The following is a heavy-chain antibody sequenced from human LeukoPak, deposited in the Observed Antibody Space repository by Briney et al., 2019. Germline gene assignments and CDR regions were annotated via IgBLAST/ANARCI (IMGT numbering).Heavy chain of an antibody. Sequence: PGGSLRLSCAASGFTFSSYAMHWVRQAPGKGLEWVAVISYDGSNKYYADSVKGRFTISRDNSKNTLYLQMNSLRAEDTAVYYCARVDYGDYDGVTFDYWGQGTLVTVSS. D-gene: IGHD4-17*01. V-gene: IGHV3-30-3*01. CDR1: GFTFSSYA. J-gene: IGHJ4*02. CDR2: ISYDGSNK. CDR3: ARVDYGDYDGVTFDY.